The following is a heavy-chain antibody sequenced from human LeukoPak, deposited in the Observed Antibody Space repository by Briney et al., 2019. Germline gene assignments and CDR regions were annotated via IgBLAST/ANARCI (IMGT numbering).Heavy chain of an antibody. CDR3: ASRVGGYSGYDLDYFDY. CDR1: GFSFSTYS. CDR2: ISSSSSYI. J-gene: IGHJ4*02. Sequence: GGSLRLSCAGSGFSFSTYSMNWVRQAPGKGLEWVSSISSSSSYIYYADSVKGRFTISRDNAKNSLYLQMNSLRAEDTAVYYCASRVGGYSGYDLDYFDYWGQGTLVTVSS. V-gene: IGHV3-21*01. D-gene: IGHD5-12*01.